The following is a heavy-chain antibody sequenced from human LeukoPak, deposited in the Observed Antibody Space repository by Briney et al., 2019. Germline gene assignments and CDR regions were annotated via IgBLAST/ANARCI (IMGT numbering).Heavy chain of an antibody. Sequence: QPGGSLRLSCAASGFTFSSYWMSWVRQAPGKGLEWVANIKQDGSEKYYVDSVKGRFTISRDNAKNSLYLQMNSLRAEDTAVYSCARGGSRYSSSSDFDYWGQGTLVTVSS. D-gene: IGHD6-6*01. CDR3: ARGGSRYSSSSDFDY. CDR2: IKQDGSEK. V-gene: IGHV3-7*01. J-gene: IGHJ4*02. CDR1: GFTFSSYW.